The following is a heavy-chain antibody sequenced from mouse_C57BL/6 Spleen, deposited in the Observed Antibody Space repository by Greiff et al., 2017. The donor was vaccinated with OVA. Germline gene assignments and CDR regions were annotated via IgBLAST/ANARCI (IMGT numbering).Heavy chain of an antibody. CDR1: GYTFTSYW. D-gene: IGHD1-1*02. J-gene: IGHJ3*01. CDR2: IDPSDSYT. CDR3: ASLWRGFAY. V-gene: IGHV1-69*01. Sequence: VQLQQPGAELVMPGASVKLSCKASGYTFTSYWMHWVKQRPGQGLEWIGEIDPSDSYTNYNQKFKGKSTLTVDKSSSTAYMQLSSLTSEDSAVYYCASLWRGFAYWGQGTLVTVSA.